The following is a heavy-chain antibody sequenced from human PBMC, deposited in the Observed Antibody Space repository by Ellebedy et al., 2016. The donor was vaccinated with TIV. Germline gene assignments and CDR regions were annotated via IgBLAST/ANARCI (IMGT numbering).Heavy chain of an antibody. CDR2: INPNSGGT. CDR3: ARDQQEYSGYDYSYYYYMDV. CDR1: GYTFTGYY. Sequence: ASVKVSXXASGYTFTGYYMHWVRQATGQGLEWMGWINPNSGGTNYALKFQGRVTMTRDTSISTAYMELSRLRSDDTAVYYCARDQQEYSGYDYSYYYYMDVWGKGTTVTVSS. V-gene: IGHV1-2*02. J-gene: IGHJ6*03. D-gene: IGHD5-12*01.